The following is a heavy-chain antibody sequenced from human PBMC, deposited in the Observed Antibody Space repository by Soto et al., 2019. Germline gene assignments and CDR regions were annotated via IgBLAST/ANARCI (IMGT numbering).Heavy chain of an antibody. CDR1: GGSISGYY. J-gene: IGHJ5*02. Sequence: SETLSLTCTVCGGSISGYYWSWIRQPPGKGLEWIGYSYYTGSTYYNPSLKSRVTISLDTSRNQFSLKLTSVTAADPPVYYFASMVGRNYFDTWDQGNLVTASS. CDR2: SYYTGST. V-gene: IGHV4-59*01. D-gene: IGHD1-7*01. CDR3: ASMVGRNYFDT.